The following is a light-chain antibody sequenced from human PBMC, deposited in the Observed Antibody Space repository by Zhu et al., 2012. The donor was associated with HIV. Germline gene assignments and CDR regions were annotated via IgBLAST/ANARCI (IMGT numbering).Light chain of an antibody. Sequence: EIVLTQSPGTLSLPPGETATLSCRTSQVVNSNYLAWYQQKPGQAPRPVIYGASTRAAGIPDRFSGSGSGTDFTLTISRLEPEDFALYYCQQRSSWPLTFGGGTKVEIK. J-gene: IGKJ4*01. CDR2: GAS. V-gene: IGKV3D-20*02. CDR3: QQRSSWPLT. CDR1: QVVNSNY.